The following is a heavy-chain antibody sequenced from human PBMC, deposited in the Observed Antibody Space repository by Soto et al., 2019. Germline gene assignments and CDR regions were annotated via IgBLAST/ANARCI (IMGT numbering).Heavy chain of an antibody. V-gene: IGHV3-74*01. Sequence: GGSLRLSCAASGFTFSSYWMHWVRQAPGKGLVWVSRINSDGSNARDADSVKGRFTISRDNAKNTLYLQMNSLRAEDTAVYYWSIRFRNGLYRMDVWGQGTTVTVSS. CDR2: INSDGSNA. CDR1: GFTFSSYW. CDR3: SIRFRNGLYRMDV. J-gene: IGHJ6*02. D-gene: IGHD1-1*01.